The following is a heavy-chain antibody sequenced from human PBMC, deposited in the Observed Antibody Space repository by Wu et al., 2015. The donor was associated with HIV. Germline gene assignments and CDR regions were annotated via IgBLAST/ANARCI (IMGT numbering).Heavy chain of an antibody. D-gene: IGHD3-3*01. Sequence: QVQLVQSGVEVKKPGASVKVSCKASGYIFGNYDINWVRQAAGQGLEWMGWMNPNSGNTDYAQKFQGRVTITRNTSISTAYMELRSLKSDDTAVYYCAREIFDYYAMDVWGQGTTVTVSS. CDR2: MNPNSGNT. J-gene: IGHJ6*02. CDR1: GYIFGNYD. CDR3: AREIFDYYAMDV. V-gene: IGHV1-8*01.